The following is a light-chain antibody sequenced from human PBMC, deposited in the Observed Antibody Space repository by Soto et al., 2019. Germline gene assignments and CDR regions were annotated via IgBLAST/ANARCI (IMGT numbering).Light chain of an antibody. V-gene: IGLV2-8*01. J-gene: IGLJ3*02. CDR2: EVS. CDR3: TSYAGSNIWV. CDR1: SSDVGAYKY. Sequence: QSALTQPPSASGSPGQSVTISCSETSSDVGAYKYVSWYQQYPGKAPKLMIYEVSRRPSGVPDRFSGSKSGNTASLTVSGLQPEDEADYYCTSYAGSNIWVFGGGTKLTVL.